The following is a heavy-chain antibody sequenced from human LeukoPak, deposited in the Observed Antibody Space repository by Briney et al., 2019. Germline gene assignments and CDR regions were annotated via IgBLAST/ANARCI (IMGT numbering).Heavy chain of an antibody. CDR1: GYTFTSYA. D-gene: IGHD1-26*01. CDR2: INTNTGNP. V-gene: IGHV7-4-1*02. J-gene: IGHJ3*02. CDR3: AKDTSMELDAFDI. Sequence: ASVKVSCKASGYTFTSYAMNWVRQAPGQGLEWMGWINTNTGNPTYAQGFTGRFVFSLDTSVSTAYLQISSLKAEDTALYYCAKDTSMELDAFDIWGQGTMVTVSS.